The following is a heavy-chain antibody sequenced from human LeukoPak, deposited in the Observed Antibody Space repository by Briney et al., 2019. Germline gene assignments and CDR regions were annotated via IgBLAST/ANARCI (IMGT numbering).Heavy chain of an antibody. V-gene: IGHV3-48*04. J-gene: IGHJ4*02. CDR1: GFTFSTYS. D-gene: IGHD6-13*01. CDR3: ARGDSRAAGSFDY. CDR2: ISSSGTI. Sequence: QPGGSLRLSCAASGFTFSTYSMNWVRQAPGKGLEWVSYISSSGTIYYADSVKGRFTISRDNAKNSLYLQMNSLRAEDTAVYYCARGDSRAAGSFDYWGQGTLVTVSS.